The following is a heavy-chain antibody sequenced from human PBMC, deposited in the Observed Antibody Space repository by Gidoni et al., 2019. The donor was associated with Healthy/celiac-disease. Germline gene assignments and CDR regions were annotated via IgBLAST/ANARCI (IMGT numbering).Heavy chain of an antibody. Sequence: QVQLVQSGAEVKKPGSSVKVSCKASGGTFSSYTSSWVRQAPGQGLEWMGRIIPILGIANYAQKFQGRVTITADKSTSTAYMELSSLRSEDTAVYYCARDPSYYYYGMDVWGQGTTVTVSS. CDR2: IIPILGIA. V-gene: IGHV1-69*08. CDR3: ARDPSYYYYGMDV. CDR1: GGTFSSYT. J-gene: IGHJ6*02.